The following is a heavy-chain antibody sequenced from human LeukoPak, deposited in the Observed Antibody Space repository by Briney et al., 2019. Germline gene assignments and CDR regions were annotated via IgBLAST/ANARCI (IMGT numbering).Heavy chain of an antibody. J-gene: IGHJ4*02. CDR3: ARVKQQLNFYYFDY. CDR1: GYTFTGYY. V-gene: IGHV1-2*04. Sequence: ASVKVSCKASGYTFTGYYMHWVRQAAGQGLEWMGWINPNSGGTNYAQKFQGWVTMTRDTSISTAYMELSRLRSDDTAVYYCARVKQQLNFYYFDYWGQGTLVTVSS. D-gene: IGHD6-13*01. CDR2: INPNSGGT.